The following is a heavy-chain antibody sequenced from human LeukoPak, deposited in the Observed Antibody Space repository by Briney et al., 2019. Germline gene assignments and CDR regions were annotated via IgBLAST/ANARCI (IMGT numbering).Heavy chain of an antibody. D-gene: IGHD3-10*01. Sequence: SETLSLTCAVSGGSISSSNWWSWVRQPPGKGLEWIGEIYHSGSTNYNPSLKSRVTISVDKSKNQFSLKLSSVTAADTAVYYCVRSHSYGSGSYYKNYYYYGMDVWGQGTTVTVSS. CDR3: VRSHSYGSGSYYKNYYYYGMDV. V-gene: IGHV4-4*02. J-gene: IGHJ6*02. CDR1: GGSISSSNW. CDR2: IYHSGST.